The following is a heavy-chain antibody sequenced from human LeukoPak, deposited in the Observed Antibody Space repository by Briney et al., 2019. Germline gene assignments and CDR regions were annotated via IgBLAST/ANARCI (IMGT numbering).Heavy chain of an antibody. CDR3: ASGGYYYDSSGYHHYLDY. CDR2: INHSGST. Sequence: SQSLSLTCAVYGGSFSGYYWSWIRQPPGKGLEWIGEINHSGSTNYNPSLKSRVTMSVDTSKNQFSLKLSSVTAADTAVYYCASGGYYYDSSGYHHYLDYWGQGTLVTVSS. D-gene: IGHD3-22*01. J-gene: IGHJ4*02. V-gene: IGHV4-34*01. CDR1: GGSFSGYY.